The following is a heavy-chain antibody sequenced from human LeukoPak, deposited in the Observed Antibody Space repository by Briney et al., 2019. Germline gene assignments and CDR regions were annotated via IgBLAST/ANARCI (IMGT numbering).Heavy chain of an antibody. D-gene: IGHD3-10*01. Sequence: PGGSLTLSCAASALTFSRYVIHWARQAPGKGLEYVPSINNEGTRTHYANSVKARFTISRDNSKNTLYLHMGSLRAEDMAVYYCARDRSGGGLDYWGQGTLVTVSS. CDR2: INNEGTRT. J-gene: IGHJ4*02. V-gene: IGHV3-64*01. CDR1: ALTFSRYV. CDR3: ARDRSGGGLDY.